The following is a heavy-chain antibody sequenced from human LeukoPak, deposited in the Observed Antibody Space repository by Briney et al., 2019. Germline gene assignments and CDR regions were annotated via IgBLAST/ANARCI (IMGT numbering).Heavy chain of an antibody. CDR1: GYSISSGYY. V-gene: IGHV4-38-2*02. J-gene: IGHJ6*03. CDR2: IYHSGST. D-gene: IGHD5/OR15-5a*01. Sequence: SETLSLTCTVSGYSISSGYYWGWIRQPPGKGLEWIGSIYHSGSTYYNPSLKSRVTISVDTSKNQFSLKLSSVTAADTAVYYCARDCGYSVHYYYYMDVWGKGTTVTVSS. CDR3: ARDCGYSVHYYYYMDV.